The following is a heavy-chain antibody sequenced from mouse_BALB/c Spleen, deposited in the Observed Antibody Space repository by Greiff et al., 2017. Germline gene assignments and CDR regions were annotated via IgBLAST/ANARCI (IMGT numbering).Heavy chain of an antibody. Sequence: EVKLVESGGGLVQPKGSLKLSCAASGFTFNTYAMNWVRQAPGKGLEWVARIRSKSNNYATYYADSVKDRFTISRDDSQSMLYLQMNNLKTEDTAMYYCVRHARYDGYWYFDVWGAGTTVTVSS. CDR1: GFTFNTYA. CDR3: VRHARYDGYWYFDV. J-gene: IGHJ1*01. D-gene: IGHD2-14*01. V-gene: IGHV10-1*02. CDR2: IRSKSNNYAT.